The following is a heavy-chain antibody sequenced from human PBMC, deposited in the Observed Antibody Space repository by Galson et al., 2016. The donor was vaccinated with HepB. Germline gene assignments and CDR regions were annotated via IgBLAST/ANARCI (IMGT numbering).Heavy chain of an antibody. CDR2: IFHSGRT. J-gene: IGHJ4*02. D-gene: IGHD1-14*01. V-gene: IGHV4-4*02. Sequence: TLSLTCAVSGGSVTSGYWWSWVRQPPGKGLEWIGEIFHSGRTNYSPSLKSRVTISVDKSKDQFSLRLTSVTAADTAVYYCARTGYWGQGTLVTVSS. CDR1: GGSVTSGYW. CDR3: ARTGY.